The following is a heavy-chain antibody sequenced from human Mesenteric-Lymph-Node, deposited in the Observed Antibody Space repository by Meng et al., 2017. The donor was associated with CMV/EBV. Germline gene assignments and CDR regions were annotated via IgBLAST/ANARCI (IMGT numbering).Heavy chain of an antibody. D-gene: IGHD4-17*01. CDR2: IRYDGSNK. J-gene: IGHJ5*02. CDR3: AKRDYGDYLP. Sequence: GESLKISCAAAGFTFSHAWMNWVRQAPGKGLEWVAFIRYDGSNKYYADSVKGRFTISRDNAKNSLYLQMNSLRAEDTAVYYCAKRDYGDYLPWGQGTLVTVSS. V-gene: IGHV3-30*02. CDR1: GFTFSHAW.